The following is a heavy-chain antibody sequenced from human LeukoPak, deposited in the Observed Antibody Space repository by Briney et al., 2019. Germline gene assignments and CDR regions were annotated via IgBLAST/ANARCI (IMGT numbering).Heavy chain of an antibody. CDR3: ARDARGGVRAEYYFDY. Sequence: GGSLSLSCGACGFPQRKHYMMGVPAAPGGAVEGVADIYSGGSTYYADSVKGRFTISRDNSKNTLYLQMNSLRAEDTAVYYCARDARGGVRAEYYFDYWGQGTLVTVSS. V-gene: IGHV3-66*01. CDR2: IYSGGST. J-gene: IGHJ4*02. D-gene: IGHD3-16*01. CDR1: GFPQRKHY.